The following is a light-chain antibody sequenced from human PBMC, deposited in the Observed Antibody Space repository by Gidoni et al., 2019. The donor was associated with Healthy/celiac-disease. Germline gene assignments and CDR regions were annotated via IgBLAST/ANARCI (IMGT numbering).Light chain of an antibody. V-gene: IGKV3-15*01. CDR2: GAS. Sequence: EIVMTQSPATLSVSPGERAPLSCRASQGVSSNLAWYQQKPVQAPRLLIYGASTRATGIPARFSGSGSGTEFTLTISSLQSEDFAVYYCQQYNNWPLTFGGGAKVEIK. J-gene: IGKJ4*01. CDR1: QGVSSN. CDR3: QQYNNWPLT.